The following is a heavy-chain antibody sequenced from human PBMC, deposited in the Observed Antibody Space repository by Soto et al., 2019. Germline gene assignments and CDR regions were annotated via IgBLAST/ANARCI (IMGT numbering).Heavy chain of an antibody. Sequence: QVELVQSGAEVKKPGASVKVSCKASGYTFTGYFIHWVRQAPGQGLEWMGWINANSGGTNYAQKFQGRVTMTRDTSISTAYMELSRLRSDDTAVYYCAREGYSSGWYHVDYWGQGALVTVS. D-gene: IGHD6-19*01. CDR3: AREGYSSGWYHVDY. J-gene: IGHJ4*02. CDR2: INANSGGT. V-gene: IGHV1-2*02. CDR1: GYTFTGYF.